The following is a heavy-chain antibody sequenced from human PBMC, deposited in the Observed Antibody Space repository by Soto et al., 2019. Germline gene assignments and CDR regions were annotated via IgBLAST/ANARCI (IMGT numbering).Heavy chain of an antibody. CDR2: IKSKIDGGTT. D-gene: IGHD2-21*02. J-gene: IGHJ5*02. CDR3: TTAPKRALTEDTARS. V-gene: IGHV3-15*07. Sequence: EVQLVESGGGLVKPGGSLRLSCTVSGFIVSSAWMNWVRQAPGKGLEWVGRIKSKIDGGTTDYAAPVQGRFTISLEDSKNMLYLQMESLRTEDTAGYYCTTAPKRALTEDTARSWGQGTLVTVSS. CDR1: GFIVSSAW.